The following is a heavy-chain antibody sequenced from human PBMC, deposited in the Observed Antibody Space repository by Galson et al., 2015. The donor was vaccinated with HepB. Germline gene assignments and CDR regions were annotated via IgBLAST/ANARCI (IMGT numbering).Heavy chain of an antibody. CDR3: ARDAPRQLNDGDDAFDI. CDR2: INPSGGST. CDR1: GSTFTSYY. Sequence: SVTVSCKASGSTFTSYYMHWVRQAPGQGLEWMGIINPSGGSTSYAQKFQGRVTMTRDTSTSTVYMELSSLRSEDTAVYYCARDAPRQLNDGDDAFDIWGQGTMVTVSS. D-gene: IGHD1-1*01. V-gene: IGHV1-46*03. J-gene: IGHJ3*02.